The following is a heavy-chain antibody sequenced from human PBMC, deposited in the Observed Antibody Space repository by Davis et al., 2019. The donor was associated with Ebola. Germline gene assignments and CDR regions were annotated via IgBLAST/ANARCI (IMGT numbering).Heavy chain of an antibody. Sequence: GESLKISCAASGFTFSSYYMSWVRQAPGKGLEWVANIKQDGSDKYHVDSVNGRFTISRDNAKNSLYLQMNSLRAEDTAVYYCAREAIVGGTDDAFDIWGQGTMVTVSS. CDR2: IKQDGSDK. J-gene: IGHJ3*02. V-gene: IGHV3-7*03. D-gene: IGHD1-26*01. CDR1: GFTFSSYY. CDR3: AREAIVGGTDDAFDI.